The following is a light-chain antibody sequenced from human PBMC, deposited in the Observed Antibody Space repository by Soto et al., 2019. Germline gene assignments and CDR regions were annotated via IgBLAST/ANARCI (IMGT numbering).Light chain of an antibody. J-gene: IGKJ1*01. CDR1: QTIDNT. Sequence: EIVMTQSPATLSLSPGERATLSCRASQTIDNTLAWYQRKPGQAPRLLIYDASTRATGVPARFSGSGSGTDFTLTISSLQSEDFAVYYCQQYGSSGTFGQGTKVDIK. V-gene: IGKV3-15*01. CDR2: DAS. CDR3: QQYGSSGT.